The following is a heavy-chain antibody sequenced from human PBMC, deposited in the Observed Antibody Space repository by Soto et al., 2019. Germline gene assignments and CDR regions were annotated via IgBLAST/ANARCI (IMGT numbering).Heavy chain of an antibody. CDR2: IYYSGST. J-gene: IGHJ6*02. V-gene: IGHV4-59*04. CDR3: ASGKTWEPDYYYYYGMDV. CDR1: GGSISSYY. D-gene: IGHD1-26*01. Sequence: SETLSLTCTVSGGSISSYYWSWIRQPPGKGLEWIGYIYYSGSTYYNPSLKSRVTISVDTSKDQFSLKLSSVTAADTAVYYCASGKTWEPDYYYYYGMDVWGQGTTVTVS.